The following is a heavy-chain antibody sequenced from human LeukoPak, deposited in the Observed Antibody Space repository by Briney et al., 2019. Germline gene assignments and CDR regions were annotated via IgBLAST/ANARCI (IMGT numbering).Heavy chain of an antibody. V-gene: IGHV3-30*04. Sequence: HPGGSLRLSCAASGFTFSSYAMHWVRQAPSKGLEWVAVISYDGSNKYYADSVKGRFTISRDNSKNTLYLQMNSLRAEDTAVYYCARGNQRSYSYYYYYMDVWGKGTTVTVSS. CDR2: ISYDGSNK. D-gene: IGHD1-26*01. J-gene: IGHJ6*03. CDR1: GFTFSSYA. CDR3: ARGNQRSYSYYYYYMDV.